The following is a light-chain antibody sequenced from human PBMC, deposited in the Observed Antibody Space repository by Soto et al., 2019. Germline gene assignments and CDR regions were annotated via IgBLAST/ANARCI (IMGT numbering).Light chain of an antibody. V-gene: IGLV2-14*01. CDR1: SSDVGGYHY. J-gene: IGLJ1*01. Sequence: QSALTQPASVSGSPGQSITISCTGTSSDVGGYHYVSWYQQHPGKAPKLMIYEVSNRPSGVSNRFSGSKSGNTASLTISGLQAEDEADYFCSSYGSNSTRYVFGTGTKLTVI. CDR3: SSYGSNSTRYV. CDR2: EVS.